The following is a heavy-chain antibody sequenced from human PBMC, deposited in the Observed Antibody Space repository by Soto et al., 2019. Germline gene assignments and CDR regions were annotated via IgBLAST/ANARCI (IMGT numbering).Heavy chain of an antibody. CDR1: GFTFSMYW. CDR2: IKSEGSRT. V-gene: IGHV3-74*01. J-gene: IGHJ6*02. CDR3: ARDYYDSSTSCYVLPTAGMDV. D-gene: IGHD2-2*01. Sequence: GGSLRLSCAASGFTFSMYWMHWVRQAPGKGLVWVSRIKSEGSRTSYADSVKGRFTISRDNAKNTLYLQMNSLRAEDTAVYYCARDYYDSSTSCYVLPTAGMDVWGQGTTVTVSS.